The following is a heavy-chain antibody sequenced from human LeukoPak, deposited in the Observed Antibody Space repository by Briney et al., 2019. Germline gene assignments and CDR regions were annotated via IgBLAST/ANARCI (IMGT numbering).Heavy chain of an antibody. CDR2: ISGSGGST. D-gene: IGHD3-10*01. Sequence: GGSLRLSCAASGFTFSSYAMSWVRQAPGKGLEWVSAISGSGGSTYYADSVKGRFTISRDNSKNTLYLQMNSLRAEDTAVYYCAKGAGYYGSGTLFSVDYWGQGTLVTVSS. J-gene: IGHJ4*02. V-gene: IGHV3-23*01. CDR3: AKGAGYYGSGTLFSVDY. CDR1: GFTFSSYA.